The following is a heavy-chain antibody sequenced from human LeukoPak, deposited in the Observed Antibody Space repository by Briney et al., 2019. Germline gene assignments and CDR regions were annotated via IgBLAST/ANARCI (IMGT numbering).Heavy chain of an antibody. Sequence: SETLSLTCTVSGGSISSSSYYWGWIRQPPGKGLEWIGSIYYSGSTYYNPSLKSRVTISVDTSKNQFSLKLSSVTAADTAVYYCARRQGSSENNWFDPWGQGTLVTVSS. V-gene: IGHV4-39*01. J-gene: IGHJ5*02. D-gene: IGHD6-6*01. CDR3: ARRQGSSENNWFDP. CDR2: IYYSGST. CDR1: GGSISSSSYY.